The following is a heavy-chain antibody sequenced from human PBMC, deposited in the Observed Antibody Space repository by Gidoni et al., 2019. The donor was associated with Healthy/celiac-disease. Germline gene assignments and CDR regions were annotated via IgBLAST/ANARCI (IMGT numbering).Heavy chain of an antibody. CDR3: ARGVVVPAAIENGFDY. CDR1: GGSISSSSYY. V-gene: IGHV4-39*01. CDR2: IYYGGST. Sequence: QLQLQESGPGLVKPSETLSLTCTVAGGSISSSSYYWGWIRQPPGKGLEWIGSIYYGGSTYYHPSLKSRVTISVDTSKNQFSLKLSSVTAADTAVYYCARGVVVPAAIENGFDYWGQGTLVTVSS. J-gene: IGHJ4*02. D-gene: IGHD2-2*01.